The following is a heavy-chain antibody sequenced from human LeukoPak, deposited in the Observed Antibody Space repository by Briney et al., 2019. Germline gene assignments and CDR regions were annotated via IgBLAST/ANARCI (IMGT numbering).Heavy chain of an antibody. D-gene: IGHD2-2*01. CDR2: IWYDGSNK. Sequence: GGSLRLSCAASGFTFSSYGMHWVRQAPGKGLEWVAVIWYDGSNKYYADSVKGRFTISRDNSKNTLYLQMNSLRAEDTAVYYCARKDIVVVPAAGGYYGMDVWGQGTTVTVSS. CDR1: GFTFSSYG. V-gene: IGHV3-33*01. J-gene: IGHJ6*02. CDR3: ARKDIVVVPAAGGYYGMDV.